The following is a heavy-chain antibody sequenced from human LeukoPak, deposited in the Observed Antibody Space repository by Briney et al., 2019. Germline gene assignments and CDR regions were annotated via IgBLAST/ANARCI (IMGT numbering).Heavy chain of an antibody. J-gene: IGHJ4*02. CDR1: GGSFSGYY. V-gene: IGHV4-34*01. D-gene: IGHD3-22*01. CDR3: ARLPRRYDRRGYYFDY. CDR2: INHSGST. Sequence: SETLSLTCAVYGGSFSGYYWSWIRQPPGKGLEWIGEINHSGSTNYNPSLKSRVTISVDTSKNQFSLKLSSVTAADTDVYYCARLPRRYDRRGYYFDYWGQGTLVTVSS.